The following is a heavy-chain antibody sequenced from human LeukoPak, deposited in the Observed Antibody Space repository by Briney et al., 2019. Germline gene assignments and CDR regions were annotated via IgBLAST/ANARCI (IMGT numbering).Heavy chain of an antibody. J-gene: IGHJ4*02. CDR3: ARIREGAGYSSSWSFDY. D-gene: IGHD6-13*01. CDR1: GFSLSTSGMC. Sequence: SGPALVKPTQTLTLTCTFSGFSLSTSGMCVSWIRQPPGKALEWLARIDWDDDKYYSTSLKTRLTISKDTSKNQVVLTMTNMDPVDTATYYCARIREGAGYSSSWSFDYWGQGTLVTVSS. V-gene: IGHV2-70*11. CDR2: IDWDDDK.